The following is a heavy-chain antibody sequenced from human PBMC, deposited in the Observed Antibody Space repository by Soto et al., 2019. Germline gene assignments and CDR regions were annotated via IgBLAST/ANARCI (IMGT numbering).Heavy chain of an antibody. CDR2: TYYRSKWYN. J-gene: IGHJ4*02. V-gene: IGHV6-1*01. CDR3: ARVSGSSWIDY. Sequence: SQTLSLTCAISGDSVSSNSVAWNWIRQSPSRGLEWLGRTYYRSKWYNDYAVSMKSRITINADTSKNQLILQLNSVTPEDTAIYYCARVSGSSWIDYWGQGTLVTVSS. CDR1: GDSVSSNSVA. D-gene: IGHD1-26*01.